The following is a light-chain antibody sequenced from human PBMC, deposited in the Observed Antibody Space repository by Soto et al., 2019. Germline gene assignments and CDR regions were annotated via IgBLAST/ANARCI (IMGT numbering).Light chain of an antibody. CDR2: GAS. CDR3: QHYSNSPQT. CDR1: QSVNNNY. J-gene: IGKJ2*01. Sequence: EIVLTQSPGTLSLSPAERATLSCRASQSVNNNYLAWFQQKPGQAPRLLIYGASSRATGITDRFSGSGSGTDFTLTISRLEPEDCAVYYCQHYSNSPQTFGQGTKVEIK. V-gene: IGKV3-20*01.